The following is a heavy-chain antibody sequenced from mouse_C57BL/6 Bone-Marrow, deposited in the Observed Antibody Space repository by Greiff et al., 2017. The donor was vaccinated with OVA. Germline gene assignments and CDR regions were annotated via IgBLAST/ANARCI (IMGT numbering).Heavy chain of an antibody. CDR1: GYTFTSYT. CDR2: INPSSGYT. J-gene: IGHJ3*01. D-gene: IGHD1-2*01. CDR3: ARGDYCGPWFAY. V-gene: IGHV1-4*01. Sequence: VQLQQSGAELARPGASVKMSCKASGYTFTSYTMHWVKQRPGQGLEWIGYINPSSGYTKYNQKFKDKATLTADKSSSTVYMQLSSLTYEDATVYYCARGDYCGPWFAYWGQGTLVTVSA.